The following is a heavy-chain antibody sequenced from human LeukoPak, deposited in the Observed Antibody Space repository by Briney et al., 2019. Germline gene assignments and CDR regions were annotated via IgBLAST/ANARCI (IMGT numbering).Heavy chain of an antibody. V-gene: IGHV3-48*03. J-gene: IGHJ4*02. CDR1: GLTFSSYE. Sequence: GGSLRLSCAASGLTFSSYEMNWVRQAPGKGLEWVSYISSSGSTIYYADSVKGRFTISRDNAKNSLYLQMNSLRAGDTAVYYCARDPMITFGGVIVHYFDYWGQGTLVTVSS. D-gene: IGHD3-16*02. CDR3: ARDPMITFGGVIVHYFDY. CDR2: ISSSGSTI.